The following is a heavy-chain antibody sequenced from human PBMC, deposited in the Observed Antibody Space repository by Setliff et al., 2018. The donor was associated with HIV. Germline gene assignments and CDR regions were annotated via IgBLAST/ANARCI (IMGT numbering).Heavy chain of an antibody. J-gene: IGHJ3*01. CDR2: IIPMFGTA. CDR3: ARDHGIAASVHDAFDL. V-gene: IGHV1-69*06. CDR1: GGTFSNSA. Sequence: SVTVSCKASGGTFSNSAISWVRQAPGQGPEWMGRIIPMFGTANYAQKFQGRVTITADKSTSTAYMELSSLRSEDTAVYYCARDHGIAASVHDAFDLWGQGTMVTVSS. D-gene: IGHD6-13*01.